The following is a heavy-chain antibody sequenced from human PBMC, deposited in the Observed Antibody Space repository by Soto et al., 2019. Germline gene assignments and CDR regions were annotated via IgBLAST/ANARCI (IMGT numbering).Heavy chain of an antibody. CDR2: IIPILGIA. Sequence: QVQLVQSGAEVKKPGSSVKVSCKASGGTFSSYTISWVRQAPGQGLEWMGRIIPILGIANYAQKFQGRVTITADKSTSTAYMELSSLRSEDTVVYYCASPIPRRGSGFLFAYWGQGTLVTVSS. D-gene: IGHD2-21*01. CDR1: GGTFSSYT. V-gene: IGHV1-69*02. J-gene: IGHJ4*02. CDR3: ASPIPRRGSGFLFAY.